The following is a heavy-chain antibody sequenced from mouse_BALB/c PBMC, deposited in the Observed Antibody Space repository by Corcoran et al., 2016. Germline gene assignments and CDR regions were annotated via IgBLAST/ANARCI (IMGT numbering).Heavy chain of an antibody. CDR3: AKAMIKAKDY. Sequence: EVQLQQSGAELVKPGASVKLSCTASGFNIKDTYMHWVKQRPEQGLEWIGRIDPANVNTKYDPKFQGKATKTADTSSNTANLQVSSLTSEDTAVYYVAKAMIKAKDYWGQGTSVTVSS. J-gene: IGHJ4*01. D-gene: IGHD2-4*01. CDR1: GFNIKDTY. V-gene: IGHV14-3*02. CDR2: IDPANVNT.